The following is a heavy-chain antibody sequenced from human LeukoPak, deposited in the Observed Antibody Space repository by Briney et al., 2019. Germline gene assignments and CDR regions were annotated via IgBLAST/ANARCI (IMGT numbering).Heavy chain of an antibody. CDR1: GFTFSTSY. V-gene: IGHV3-7*03. Sequence: GGSLRLSCAASGFTFSTSYMSWLRQAPGKGLEWVTNMSPDGSHISYVDSVKGRFTASRDNAKNSQYLQINSLRAEDTAVYYCAKDPEITFGGVIVITWFDPWGQGALVTVSS. CDR3: AKDPEITFGGVIVITWFDP. J-gene: IGHJ5*02. CDR2: MSPDGSHI. D-gene: IGHD3-16*02.